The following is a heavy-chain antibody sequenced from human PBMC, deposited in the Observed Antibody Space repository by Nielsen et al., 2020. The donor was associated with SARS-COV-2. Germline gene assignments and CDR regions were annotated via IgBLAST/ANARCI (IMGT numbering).Heavy chain of an antibody. CDR1: GFTFSSYA. CDR3: AGGMTTVAIAAFDI. V-gene: IGHV3-30-3*01. Sequence: GESLKISCAASGFTFSSYAMHWVRQAPGKGLEWVAVISYDGSNKYYADSVKGRFTISRDNSKNTLYLQMNSLRAEDTAVYYCAGGMTTVAIAAFDIWGQGTMVTVSS. CDR2: ISYDGSNK. D-gene: IGHD4-23*01. J-gene: IGHJ3*02.